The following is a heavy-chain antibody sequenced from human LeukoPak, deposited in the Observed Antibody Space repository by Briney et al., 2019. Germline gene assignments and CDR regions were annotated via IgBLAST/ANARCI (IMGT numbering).Heavy chain of an antibody. CDR2: SYSGGST. J-gene: IGHJ4*02. Sequence: PGGSLRLSCAASGFTVSSYYMSWVRQAPGKGLKWVSISYSGGSTYYADSVQGRFTISRDNSKSTLFLQMSSLRVEDTAVYYCTRAGQWTYGFQDYWGQGTLVTVSS. CDR3: TRAGQWTYGFQDY. D-gene: IGHD3-10*01. V-gene: IGHV3-66*01. CDR1: GFTVSSYY.